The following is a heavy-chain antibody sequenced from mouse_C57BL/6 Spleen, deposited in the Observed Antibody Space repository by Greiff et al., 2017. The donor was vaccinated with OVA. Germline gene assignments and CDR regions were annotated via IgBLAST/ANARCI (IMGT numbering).Heavy chain of an antibody. J-gene: IGHJ3*01. CDR1: GYTFTSYW. Sequence: QVQLQQPGAELVRPGSSVKLSCKASGYTFTSYWMDWVKQRPGQGLEWIGNIYPSDSETHYNQKFKDKATLTVDKSTSTAYMQLSSLTSEDSAVYNCARDGYDYDEVWFAYWGQGTLVTVSA. CDR3: ARDGYDYDEVWFAY. V-gene: IGHV1-61*01. D-gene: IGHD2-4*01. CDR2: IYPSDSET.